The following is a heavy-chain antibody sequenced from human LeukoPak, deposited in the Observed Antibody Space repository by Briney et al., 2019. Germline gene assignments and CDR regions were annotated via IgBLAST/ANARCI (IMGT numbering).Heavy chain of an antibody. J-gene: IGHJ3*01. CDR2: ITGSGGTT. V-gene: IGHV3-23*01. D-gene: IGHD3-16*01. CDR3: VGGDALDF. CDR1: GFTFSSYG. Sequence: GGSLRLSCAASGFTFSSYGMSWVRQAPGKGLEWVSAITGSGGTTYYADSVKGRFTISRDNSKNTLYLQMNTLRAEDTAVYYCVGGDALDFWGQGTMVTVS.